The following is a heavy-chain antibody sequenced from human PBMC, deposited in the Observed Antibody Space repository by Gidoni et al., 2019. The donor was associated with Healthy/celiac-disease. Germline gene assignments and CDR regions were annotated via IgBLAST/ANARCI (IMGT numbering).Heavy chain of an antibody. J-gene: IGHJ4*02. CDR1: GFTFSSYG. CDR3: ARSLPGRYLDY. Sequence: QVQLVESGGGVVQPGRSLRLPCAASGFTFSSYGMHWVRQAPGKGLEWVAVISYDGSNKYYADSVKGRFTISRDNSKNTLYLQMNSLRAEDTAVYYCARSLPGRYLDYWGQGTLVTVSS. CDR2: ISYDGSNK. D-gene: IGHD3-10*01. V-gene: IGHV3-30*03.